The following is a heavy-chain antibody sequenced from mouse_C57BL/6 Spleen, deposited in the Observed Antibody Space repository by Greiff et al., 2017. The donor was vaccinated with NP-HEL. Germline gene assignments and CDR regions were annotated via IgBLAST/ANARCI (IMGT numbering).Heavy chain of an antibody. CDR3: AKGLRRDPWFAY. D-gene: IGHD2-2*01. V-gene: IGHV2-3*01. J-gene: IGHJ3*01. CDR2: IWGDGST. CDR1: GFSLTSHG. Sequence: QVQLKESGPGLVAPSQSLSITCTVSGFSLTSHGVSWVRQPPGKGLEWLGVIWGDGSTNYHSALISRLSISKDNSKSQVFLKLNSLQTDDTATYYCAKGLRRDPWFAYWGQGTLVTVSA.